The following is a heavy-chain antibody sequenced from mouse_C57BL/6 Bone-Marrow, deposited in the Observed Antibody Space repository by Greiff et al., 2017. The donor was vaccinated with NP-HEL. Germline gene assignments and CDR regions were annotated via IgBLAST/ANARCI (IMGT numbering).Heavy chain of an antibody. D-gene: IGHD1-1*01. CDR3: ARSEGSRRAMDY. CDR2: INPNYGTT. CDR1: GYSFTDYN. J-gene: IGHJ4*01. Sequence: EVQLQQSGPELVKPGASVKISCKASGYSFTDYNMNWVKQSTGKSLEWIGVINPNYGTTSYNQKFKGKATLTVDESSSTTYMQLNSLTSEDSAVYYCARSEGSRRAMDYWGQGTSVTVSS. V-gene: IGHV1-39*01.